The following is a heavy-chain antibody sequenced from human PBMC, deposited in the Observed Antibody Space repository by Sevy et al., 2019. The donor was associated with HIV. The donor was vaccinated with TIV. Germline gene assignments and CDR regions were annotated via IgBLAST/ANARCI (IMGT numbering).Heavy chain of an antibody. V-gene: IGHV3-23*01. Sequence: GGSLRLSCAASGFTFSSYAMSWVRQAPGKGLEWVSAISGSGGSTYYADSVKGRFTSSRDNSKNTLYLQMNSLRAEDTAVYYCAKPRYPMTTVPLVDYWGQGTLVTVSS. D-gene: IGHD4-17*01. CDR3: AKPRYPMTTVPLVDY. CDR1: GFTFSSYA. J-gene: IGHJ4*02. CDR2: ISGSGGST.